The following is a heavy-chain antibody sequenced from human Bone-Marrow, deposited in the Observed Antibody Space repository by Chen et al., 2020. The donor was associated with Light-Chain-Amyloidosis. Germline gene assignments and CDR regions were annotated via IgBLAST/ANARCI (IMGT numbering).Heavy chain of an antibody. D-gene: IGHD5-12*01. Sequence: IGWVRQMPGKGLEWMGVIYPDDSDARYSPSFEGQVTISADKSITTAYLQWRSLKASDTAMYYCARRRDGYNFDNWGQGTLVTVSS. J-gene: IGHJ4*02. CDR3: ARRRDGYNFDN. V-gene: IGHV5-51*01. CDR2: IYPDDSDA.